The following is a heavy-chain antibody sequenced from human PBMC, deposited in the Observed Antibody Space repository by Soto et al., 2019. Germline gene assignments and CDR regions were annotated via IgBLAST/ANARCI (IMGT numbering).Heavy chain of an antibody. CDR2: IYYPGGT. CDR3: ASGTLSTIAAPDS. CDR1: GVAITGYY. D-gene: IGHD6-13*01. Sequence: PSETLSHTCNVSGVAITGYYWNGSRQPPGKTLEWIGSIYYPGGTHYNPSLKSRVPISVDTSKNHFSLEFNSLTAADTAVYYCASGTLSTIAAPDSWGQGTLVTVSS. J-gene: IGHJ4*02. V-gene: IGHV4-59*01.